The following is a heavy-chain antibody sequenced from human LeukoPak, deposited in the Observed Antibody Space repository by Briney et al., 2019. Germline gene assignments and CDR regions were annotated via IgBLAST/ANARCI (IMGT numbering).Heavy chain of an antibody. Sequence: SETLSLTFTVSGGSISSGDYYWSWIRQPPGKGLEWIGYIYYSGNTYYNPSLKSRVTISIDTSKNQFSLKLSSVTAADTAVYYCARFLTGTTPADYYYYYMDVWGKGTTVTVSS. CDR2: IYYSGNT. CDR3: ARFLTGTTPADYYYYYMDV. J-gene: IGHJ6*03. D-gene: IGHD1-7*01. CDR1: GGSISSGDYY. V-gene: IGHV4-30-4*02.